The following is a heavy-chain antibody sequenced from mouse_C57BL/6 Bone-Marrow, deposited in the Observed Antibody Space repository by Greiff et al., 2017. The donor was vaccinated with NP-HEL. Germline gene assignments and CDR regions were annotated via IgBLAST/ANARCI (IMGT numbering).Heavy chain of an antibody. D-gene: IGHD1-1*02. J-gene: IGHJ2*01. CDR2: INPSTGGT. CDR1: GYSFTGYY. Sequence: EVQLQQSGPELVKPGASVKISCKASGYSFTGYYMNWVKQSPEKSLEWIGEINPSTGGTTYNQKFKAKATLTVDKSSSTAYMQLKSLTSEDSAVYSCARGWLKDYWCQGTTLTVSS. CDR3: ARGWLKDY. V-gene: IGHV1-42*01.